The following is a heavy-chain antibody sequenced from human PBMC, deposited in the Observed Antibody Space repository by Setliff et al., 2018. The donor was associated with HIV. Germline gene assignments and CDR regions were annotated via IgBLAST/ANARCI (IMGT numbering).Heavy chain of an antibody. J-gene: IGHJ4*02. CDR2: INHSGRT. Sequence: PGGSLRLSCTASGFTFSSYWMSWIRQPPGKGLEWIGEINHSGRTKYNPSLKSRVTISVDTSKTQFSLKLSSVTAADTAVYYCARGLPYTVTTNYVGELTHFDYWGQGTLVTVSS. CDR3: ARGLPYTVTTNYVGELTHFDY. CDR1: GFTFSSYW. V-gene: IGHV4-34*01. D-gene: IGHD4-4*01.